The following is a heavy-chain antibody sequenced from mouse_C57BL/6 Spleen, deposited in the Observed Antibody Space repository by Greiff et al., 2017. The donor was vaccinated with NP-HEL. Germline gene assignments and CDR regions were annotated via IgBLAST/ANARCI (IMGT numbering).Heavy chain of an antibody. D-gene: IGHD1-1*01. CDR3: ARVATDYAMDY. J-gene: IGHJ4*01. CDR2: IWRGGST. Sequence: VKLQESGPGLVQPSQSLSITCTVSGFSLTSYGVHWVRQSPGKGLEWLGVIWRGGSTDYNAAFISRLSISKDNSKSQVFFKMNSLQADDTAIYYCARVATDYAMDYWGQGASVTVSS. V-gene: IGHV2-2*01. CDR1: GFSLTSYG.